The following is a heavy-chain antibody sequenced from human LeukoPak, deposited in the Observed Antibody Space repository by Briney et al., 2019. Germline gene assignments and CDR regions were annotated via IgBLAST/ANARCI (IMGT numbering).Heavy chain of an antibody. V-gene: IGHV4-39*01. CDR1: GGSISSSSYY. CDR2: LYYSGNI. CDR3: ARGYDSSGYPFDY. J-gene: IGHJ4*02. Sequence: SETLSLTCTVSGGSISSSSYYWGWIRQPPGKGLEWIGSLYYSGNIFYNPSLKSRVTISVDTSKNRFFLKLSSVTAADTAVYYCARGYDSSGYPFDYWGQGTLVTVSS. D-gene: IGHD3-22*01.